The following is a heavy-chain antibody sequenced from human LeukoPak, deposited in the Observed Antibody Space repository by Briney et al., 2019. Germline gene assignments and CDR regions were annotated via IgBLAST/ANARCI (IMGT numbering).Heavy chain of an antibody. CDR3: ARRGGSGRAFDY. D-gene: IGHD1-26*01. J-gene: IGHJ4*02. CDR2: IYYTGST. CDR1: GASISGGTYH. V-gene: IGHV4-39*01. Sequence: SETLSLTCSVSGASISGGTYHWGWLRQPPGKGLEWIGSIYYTGSTYDNPSLKSRVTISVDTSKNQFSLKLSSVTAADTAVYYCARRGGSGRAFDYWGQGTLVTVSS.